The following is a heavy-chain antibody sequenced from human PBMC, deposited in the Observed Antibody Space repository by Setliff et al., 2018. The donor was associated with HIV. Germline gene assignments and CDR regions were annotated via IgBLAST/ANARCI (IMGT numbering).Heavy chain of an antibody. V-gene: IGHV1-2*02. CDR2: INPETGDP. D-gene: IGHD2-21*01. J-gene: IGHJ4*01. CDR3: ATGIPSDLDY. CDR1: GYRFIGHY. Sequence: GASVKVSCKTCGYRFIGHYLHWVRLAPGQGPEWVGWINPETGDPNYAQKFRGRVLMTRDTSITTAFLHVAKLTSDDTAIYYCATGIPSDLDYWGQGTLVTVSS.